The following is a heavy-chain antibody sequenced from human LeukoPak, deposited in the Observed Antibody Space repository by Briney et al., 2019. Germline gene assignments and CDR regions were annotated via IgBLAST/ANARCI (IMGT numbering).Heavy chain of an antibody. CDR3: SLVVPAAMNGY. CDR2: INPTSGGT. J-gene: IGHJ4*02. D-gene: IGHD2-2*01. V-gene: IGHV1-2*06. Sequence: ASVKVSCKASGYTFTCYYMHWVRQAPGQGLEWMGRINPTSGGTNYAQKFQGRVTMTRDTSISTAYMELSRLRSDDTAVYYCSLVVPAAMNGYWGQGTLVTVSS. CDR1: GYTFTCYY.